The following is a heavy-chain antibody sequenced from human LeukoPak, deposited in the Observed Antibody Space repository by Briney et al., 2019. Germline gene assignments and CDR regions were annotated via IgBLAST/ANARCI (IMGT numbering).Heavy chain of an antibody. Sequence: SETLSLTCAVYGGSFSGYYWSWIRQPPGKGLEWIGEINHSGSTNYNPSLKSRVTISVDTSKNQFSLKLSSVTAADTAVYYCARARHGSGSLQPGTKTTRGAFDYCGQGSLV. J-gene: IGHJ4*02. D-gene: IGHD3-10*01. V-gene: IGHV4-34*01. CDR2: INHSGST. CDR3: ARARHGSGSLQPGTKTTRGAFDY. CDR1: GGSFSGYY.